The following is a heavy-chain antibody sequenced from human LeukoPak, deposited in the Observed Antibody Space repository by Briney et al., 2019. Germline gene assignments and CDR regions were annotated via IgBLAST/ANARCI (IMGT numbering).Heavy chain of an antibody. J-gene: IGHJ4*02. CDR1: GGSISGFY. D-gene: IGHD5-12*01. V-gene: IGHV4-59*01. CDR3: ASHSGYDFSYFDQ. Sequence: SETLSLTCTVSGGSISGFYWSWIRQPPGKGLEWIGYIYYSGSTNYNPSLKSRVTISVDTSKNQFSLKLSSVTAADTAVYYCASHSGYDFSYFDQWGRGTLVTVSS. CDR2: IYYSGST.